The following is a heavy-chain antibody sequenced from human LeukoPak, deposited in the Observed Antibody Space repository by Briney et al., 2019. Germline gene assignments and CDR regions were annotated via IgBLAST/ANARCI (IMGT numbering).Heavy chain of an antibody. V-gene: IGHV3-53*01. CDR3: ERGRGRGWYGGYAFDI. Sequence: GGSLRLSCAASGFSVSSSYMSWVRQAPGKGLGWVSVIYSGGNTTYAACVKGRFTISRDYSKNTLYLQVNSLRAEDTAVYYGERGRGRGWYGGYAFDIWGQGTMVTVSS. CDR2: IYSGGNT. CDR1: GFSVSSSY. D-gene: IGHD6-19*01. J-gene: IGHJ3*02.